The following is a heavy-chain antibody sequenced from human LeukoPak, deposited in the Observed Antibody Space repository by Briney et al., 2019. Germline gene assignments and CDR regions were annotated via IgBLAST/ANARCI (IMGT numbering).Heavy chain of an antibody. CDR3: SREDY. Sequence: GASVTVSFKASGYTFTYYYLHWVRQAPGQGLEWVGWINPNSGVTNYAQKFQGRVSMTSDTSISTVYMELSRLRSDDTAVYYCSREDYWGQGTLVTVSS. CDR2: INPNSGVT. J-gene: IGHJ4*02. CDR1: GYTFTYYY. V-gene: IGHV1-2*02.